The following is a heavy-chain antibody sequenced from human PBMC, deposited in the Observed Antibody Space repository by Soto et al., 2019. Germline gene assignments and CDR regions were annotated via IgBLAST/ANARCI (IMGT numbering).Heavy chain of an antibody. CDR3: ARGSSSLQRGLDY. Sequence: QVQLQESGPGLVKPSETLSLTCSVSGDSMNVGGYYWTWIRQLPGQALEWLGYIYLSGSRNQNPSLERLLTLSVDTSKNQFSLKLRSVTAADTAVYFCARGSSSLQRGLDYWGQGRPVIVSS. CDR1: GDSMNVGGYY. D-gene: IGHD6-6*01. CDR2: IYLSGSR. V-gene: IGHV4-31*01. J-gene: IGHJ4*02.